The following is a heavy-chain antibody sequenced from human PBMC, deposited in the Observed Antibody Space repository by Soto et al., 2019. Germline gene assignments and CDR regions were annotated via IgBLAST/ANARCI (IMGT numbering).Heavy chain of an antibody. CDR1: GDSLSSSDYY. CDR3: ARRTVNIRTFYSGLKTHCFDY. D-gene: IGHD6-19*01. CDR2: IYYSGST. Sequence: SETLSLPRAVSGDSLSSSDYYWGWIRQPPGKGVEAIVSIYYSGSTYYNPSLQSRVAISVDTSKNQFSLKLKSVTAADTAIYYCARRTVNIRTFYSGLKTHCFDYWGQGAPVTVSS. V-gene: IGHV4-39*01. J-gene: IGHJ4*02.